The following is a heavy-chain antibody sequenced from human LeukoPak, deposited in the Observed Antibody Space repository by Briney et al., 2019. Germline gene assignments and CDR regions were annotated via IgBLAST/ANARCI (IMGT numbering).Heavy chain of an antibody. J-gene: IGHJ2*01. CDR1: GFDLSTYE. Sequence: PGGSLRLSCAASGFDLSTYEMNWVRHAPPKGLGWVADITISGHTKTYADSVKGRFTIYRAKTRTSLYLQMNSLRVEDRGLYYCVIGDPHAHLWGGGTLVSVPS. CDR2: ITISGHTK. CDR3: VIGDPHAHL. V-gene: IGHV3-48*03.